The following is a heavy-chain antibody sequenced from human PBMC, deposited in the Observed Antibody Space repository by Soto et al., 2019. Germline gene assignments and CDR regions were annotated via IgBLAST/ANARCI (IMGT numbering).Heavy chain of an antibody. CDR1: GFTFRSYA. CDR3: AREGSITMIVVVITAGYYFDY. D-gene: IGHD3-22*01. V-gene: IGHV3-30-3*01. J-gene: IGHJ4*02. Sequence: GGSLRLSCAASGFTFRSYAMHWVRQAPGKGLEWVAVISYDGSNKYYADSVKGRFTISRDNSKNTLYLQMNSLRAEDTAVYYCAREGSITMIVVVITAGYYFDYWGQGTLVTVSS. CDR2: ISYDGSNK.